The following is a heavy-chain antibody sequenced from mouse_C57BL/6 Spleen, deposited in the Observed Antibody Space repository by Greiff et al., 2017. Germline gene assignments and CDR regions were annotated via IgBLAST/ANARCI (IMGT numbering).Heavy chain of an antibody. CDR3: ARCDYDRYFGG. D-gene: IGHD2-4*01. CDR2: IDPSDSYT. V-gene: IGHV1-69*01. Sequence: VQLQQPGAELVMPGASVKLSCKASGYTFTSYWMHWVKQRPGQGLEWIGEIDPSDSYTNYNQKFKGKSTLTVDKSSSTAYMQLSSLTSEDSAVYYCARCDYDRYFGGWGTGTTVTVSS. CDR1: GYTFTSYW. J-gene: IGHJ1*03.